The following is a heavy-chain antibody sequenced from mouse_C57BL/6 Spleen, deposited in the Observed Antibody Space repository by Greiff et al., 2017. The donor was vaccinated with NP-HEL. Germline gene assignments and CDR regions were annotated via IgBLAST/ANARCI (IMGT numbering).Heavy chain of an antibody. CDR1: GYTFTDYY. CDR2: INPNNGGT. J-gene: IGHJ2*01. CDR3: ARDWYYGNYGY. V-gene: IGHV1-26*01. Sequence: EVHLQQSGPELVKPGASVKISCKASGYTFTDYYMNWVKQSHGKSLEWIGDINPNNGGTSYNQKFKGKATLTVDKSSSTAYMELRSLTSEDSAVYYCARDWYYGNYGYWGQGTTLTVSS. D-gene: IGHD2-1*01.